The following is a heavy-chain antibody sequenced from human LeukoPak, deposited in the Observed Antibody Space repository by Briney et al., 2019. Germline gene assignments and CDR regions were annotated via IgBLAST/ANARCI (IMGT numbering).Heavy chain of an antibody. J-gene: IGHJ4*02. Sequence: GGSLRLSCVASGFTFSNSWMSWVRQAPGKGPEWVANIKEDGSETYYVDSVKGRLTISRHNARNSLYLQMDSLRAEDTAVYYCARDYTYCSGSRCYDRFDYWGQEIRVTVSS. CDR2: IKEDGSET. V-gene: IGHV3-7*03. D-gene: IGHD2-15*01. CDR1: GFTFSNSW. CDR3: ARDYTYCSGSRCYDRFDY.